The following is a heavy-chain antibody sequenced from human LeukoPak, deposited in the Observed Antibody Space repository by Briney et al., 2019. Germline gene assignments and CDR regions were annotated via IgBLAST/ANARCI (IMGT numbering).Heavy chain of an antibody. J-gene: IGHJ4*02. CDR2: INSDGSST. Sequence: QPGGSLLLSCAASGFSFSSYWMHWVRQAPGKGLVWVSRINSDGSSTSYADSVKGRFTISRDNAKNTLDVQTNSLRAEDTAVYYCARGWGYGGNRVDYWGQGTLVTVSS. V-gene: IGHV3-74*01. D-gene: IGHD4-23*01. CDR3: ARGWGYGGNRVDY. CDR1: GFSFSSYW.